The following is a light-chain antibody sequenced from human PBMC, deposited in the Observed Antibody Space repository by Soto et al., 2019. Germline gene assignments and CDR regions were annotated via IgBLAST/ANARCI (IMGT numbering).Light chain of an antibody. CDR1: QSVSSY. J-gene: IGKJ1*01. CDR3: QQRSNWTRNPWT. CDR2: DAS. Sequence: EIVLTQSPATLSLSPVERAALSCRASQSVSSYLAWYQQKPGQAPRLLIYDASNRATGIPARFSGSASGTDFTLTISSLEPEDFAVYYCQQRSNWTRNPWTFGQGTKVDIK. V-gene: IGKV3-11*01.